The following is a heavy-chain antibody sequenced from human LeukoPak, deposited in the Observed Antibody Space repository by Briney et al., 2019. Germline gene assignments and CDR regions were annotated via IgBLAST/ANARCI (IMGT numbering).Heavy chain of an antibody. CDR3: ARDDPYGDYAGAFDY. CDR2: IRYDGSNK. V-gene: IGHV3-30*02. Sequence: GGSLRLSCAASGFTFSSYGMHWVRQAPGKGLEWVAFIRYDGSNKYYADSVKGRFTISRDNSKNTLYLQMNSLRAEDTAVYYCARDDPYGDYAGAFDYWGQGTLVTVSS. CDR1: GFTFSSYG. D-gene: IGHD4-17*01. J-gene: IGHJ4*02.